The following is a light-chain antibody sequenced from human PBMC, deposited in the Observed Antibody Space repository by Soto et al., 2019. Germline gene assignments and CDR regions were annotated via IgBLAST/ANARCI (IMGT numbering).Light chain of an antibody. J-gene: IGLJ3*02. CDR1: SSNIVSNY. V-gene: IGLV1-47*01. CDR3: AAWDDSLSALV. CDR2: RND. Sequence: QPVLTQPPSASGTPGQRVTISCSGSSSNIVSNYVYWYQQLPGSAPKLLIYRNDQRPSGVPDRFSGSKSGTSASLAISGLRSEDEADYYCAAWDDSLSALVFGGGTKLTVL.